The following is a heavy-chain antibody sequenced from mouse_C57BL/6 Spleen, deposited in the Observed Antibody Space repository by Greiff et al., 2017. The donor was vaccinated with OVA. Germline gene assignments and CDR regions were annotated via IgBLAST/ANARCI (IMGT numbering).Heavy chain of an antibody. D-gene: IGHD3-2*02. CDR3: TRDSSGSFAY. CDR1: GYTFTDYE. CDR2: IDPETGGT. V-gene: IGHV1-15*01. J-gene: IGHJ3*01. Sequence: VQLQQSGAELVRPGASVTLSCKASGYTFTDYEMHWVKQTPVHGLEWIGAIDPETGGTAYNQKFKGKAILTADKSSSTAYMELRSLTSEDSAVYYCTRDSSGSFAYWGQGTLVTVSA.